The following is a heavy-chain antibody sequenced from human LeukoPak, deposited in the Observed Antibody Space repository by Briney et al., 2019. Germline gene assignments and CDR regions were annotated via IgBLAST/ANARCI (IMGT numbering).Heavy chain of an antibody. V-gene: IGHV3-23*01. CDR2: ISGSGLST. J-gene: IGHJ4*02. D-gene: IGHD2-2*01. CDR1: GFTFSDYY. Sequence: GGSLRLSCAASGFTFSDYYMSWIRQAPGKGLEWVSAISGSGLSTYYADSVKGRFTISRDNSKNTLYLQMNSLGAEDTALYYCARRYCSSTSCLFDYWGQGTLVTVSS. CDR3: ARRYCSSTSCLFDY.